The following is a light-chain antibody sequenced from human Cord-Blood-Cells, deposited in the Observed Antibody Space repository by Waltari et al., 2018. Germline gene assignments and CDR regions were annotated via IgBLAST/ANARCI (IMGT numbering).Light chain of an antibody. CDR1: QSISSW. Sequence: DIQITQSPSTLSASVGDRPTLTCRTSQSISSWLAWYQQKPGKAPKLLIYKASSLESGVPSRFSGSGSGTEFTLTISSLQPDDFATYYCQQYNSYPWTFGQGTKVEIK. CDR3: QQYNSYPWT. V-gene: IGKV1-5*03. CDR2: KAS. J-gene: IGKJ1*01.